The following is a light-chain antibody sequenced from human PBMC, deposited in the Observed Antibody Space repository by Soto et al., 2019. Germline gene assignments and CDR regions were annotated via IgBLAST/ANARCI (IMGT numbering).Light chain of an antibody. Sequence: QSVLTQPASVSGSLGQSITISCTGTSSDVGNSNFVSWYQQHPGKAPKLLIFEVSNRPSGVSNRFSGSKSDKTAFLTISGLQAEDEADYYCSAYTTSKTVIFGGGXXLTVL. V-gene: IGLV2-14*01. CDR2: EVS. CDR3: SAYTTSKTVI. J-gene: IGLJ2*01. CDR1: SSDVGNSNF.